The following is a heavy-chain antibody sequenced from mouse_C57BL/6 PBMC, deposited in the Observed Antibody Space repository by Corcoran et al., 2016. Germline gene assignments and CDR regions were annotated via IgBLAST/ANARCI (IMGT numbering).Heavy chain of an antibody. CDR2: INTYSGVP. CDR3: ARYRYGSSSYYAMDY. V-gene: IGHV9-3*01. D-gene: IGHD1-1*01. CDR1: GYTFTTYG. J-gene: IGHJ4*01. Sequence: QIQLVQSGPELKKPGETVKISCKASGYTFTTYGMSWVKQAPGKGLKWMGWINTYSGVPTYADDFKGRFAFSLETSASTAYLQINNLKNEDTATYFCARYRYGSSSYYAMDYWGQGTSVTVSS.